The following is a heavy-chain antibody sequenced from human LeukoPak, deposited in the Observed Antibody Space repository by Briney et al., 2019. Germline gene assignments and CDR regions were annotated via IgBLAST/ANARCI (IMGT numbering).Heavy chain of an antibody. CDR3: ARGRAGITIFGVVITRYYMDV. V-gene: IGHV4-61*01. Sequence: SETLSLTCTVSGGSISSSSYYWSWIRQPPGKGLEWIAYIYYSGSTNYNPSLKSRVTISVDTSKNQFSLKLSSVTAADTAVYYCARGRAGITIFGVVITRYYMDVWGKGTTVTVSS. CDR1: GGSISSSSYY. D-gene: IGHD3-3*01. J-gene: IGHJ6*03. CDR2: IYYSGST.